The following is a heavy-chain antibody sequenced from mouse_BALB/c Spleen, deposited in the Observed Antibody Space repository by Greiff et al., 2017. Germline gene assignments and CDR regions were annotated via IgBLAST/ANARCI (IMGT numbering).Heavy chain of an antibody. J-gene: IGHJ4*01. V-gene: IGHV14-3*02. D-gene: IGHD2-1*01. CDR2: IDPANGNT. Sequence: VQLQQSGAELVKPGASVKLSCTASGFNIKDTSMHWVKQRPEQGLEWIGRIDPANGNTKYDPKFQDKATLTADKSSSTAYMQLSSLTSDDSAVYFCASVYYGNRGYAMDYWGQGTSVTVSS. CDR1: GFNIKDTS. CDR3: ASVYYGNRGYAMDY.